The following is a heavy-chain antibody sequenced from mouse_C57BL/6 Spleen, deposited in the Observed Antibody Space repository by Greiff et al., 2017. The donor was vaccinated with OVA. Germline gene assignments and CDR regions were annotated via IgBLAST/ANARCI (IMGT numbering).Heavy chain of an antibody. Sequence: VQLQQSGTVLARPGASVKMSCKTSGYTFTSYWMHWVKQRPGQGLEWIGAIYPGNGDTSYNQKFKGKAKLTAVTSASTAYMELSSLTNEDSAVYYCTRAYGSSSWFAYWGQGTLVTVSA. D-gene: IGHD1-1*01. CDR1: GYTFTSYW. CDR2: IYPGNGDT. CDR3: TRAYGSSSWFAY. J-gene: IGHJ3*01. V-gene: IGHV1-5*01.